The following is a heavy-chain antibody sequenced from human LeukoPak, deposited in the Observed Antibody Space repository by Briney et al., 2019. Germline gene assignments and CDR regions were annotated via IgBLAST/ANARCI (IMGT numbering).Heavy chain of an antibody. J-gene: IGHJ4*02. D-gene: IGHD5-12*01. CDR2: NYWDDDK. CDR1: GFSVTSSGVG. Sequence: SGPTLVKPTQTLTVTCSLSGFSVTSSGVGVGWIRQPPGKALEWLALNYWDDDKRYSPSLKNRLTITKDTSKNQVVLTMTNMDPVDTGTYYCAHRLRVSGYDYHYFDFWGQGLLVTVSS. V-gene: IGHV2-5*02. CDR3: AHRLRVSGYDYHYFDF.